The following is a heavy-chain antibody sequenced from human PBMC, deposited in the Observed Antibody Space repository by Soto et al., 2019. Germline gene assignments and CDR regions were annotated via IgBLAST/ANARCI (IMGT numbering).Heavy chain of an antibody. CDR1: GGSISAYY. J-gene: IGHJ6*02. CDR3: ALLDLPDSTGGMDF. V-gene: IGHV4-34*01. D-gene: IGHD6-25*01. CDR2: LNHSGST. Sequence: PPKTRSLPSAGYGGSISAYYWSWFRQPPGKELEWIGELNHSGSTNYNPSLKSRVTISVDTSKNQSSLKLSSVAAADTAVYYCALLDLPDSTGGMDFWCPATSVSVS.